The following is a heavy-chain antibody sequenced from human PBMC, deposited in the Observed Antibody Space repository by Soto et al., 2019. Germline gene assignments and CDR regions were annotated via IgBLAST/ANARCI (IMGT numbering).Heavy chain of an antibody. D-gene: IGHD6-13*01. CDR2: INHSGST. Sequence: SETLSLTCAVYGGSFSGYYWSWIRQPPGKGLEWIGEINHSGSTNYNPSLNSRVTISVDTSKNQFSLNLSSVTAADTAVYYCVRVFDSAYSSSWYSAFDIWGQGTMVTVSS. CDR1: GGSFSGYY. CDR3: VRVFDSAYSSSWYSAFDI. V-gene: IGHV4-34*01. J-gene: IGHJ3*02.